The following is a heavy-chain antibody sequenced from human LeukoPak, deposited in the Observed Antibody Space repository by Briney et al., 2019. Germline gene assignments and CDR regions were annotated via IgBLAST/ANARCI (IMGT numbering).Heavy chain of an antibody. D-gene: IGHD6-19*01. Sequence: GGSLRLSCAASAFTFSSFWMSWVRQAPGKGLEWVSYISSSGSTIYYADSVKGRFTISRDNAKNSLYLQMNSLRAEDTAVYYCARAVAEWFDPWGQGTLVTVSS. J-gene: IGHJ5*02. V-gene: IGHV3-48*04. CDR2: ISSSGSTI. CDR1: AFTFSSFW. CDR3: ARAVAEWFDP.